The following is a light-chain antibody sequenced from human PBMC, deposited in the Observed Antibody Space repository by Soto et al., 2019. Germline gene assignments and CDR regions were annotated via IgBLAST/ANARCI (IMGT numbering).Light chain of an antibody. Sequence: QSALTQPPSASGSPGQSVTISCTGTSSDVGGYNYVSWYQQHPGKAPKLMIYGVSKRPSGVPDRFSGSKSGNTASLTVSGLQAEDEADYYCSSYAGSNNFEVVFGGGTKLTVL. V-gene: IGLV2-8*01. CDR2: GVS. J-gene: IGLJ2*01. CDR3: SSYAGSNNFEVV. CDR1: SSDVGGYNY.